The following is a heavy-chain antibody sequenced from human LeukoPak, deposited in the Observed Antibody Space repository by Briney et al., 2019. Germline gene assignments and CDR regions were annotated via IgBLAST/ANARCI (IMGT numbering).Heavy chain of an antibody. V-gene: IGHV4-39*01. CDR1: GGSISSSSVY. CDR3: ASQSYYDSSGYPET. Sequence: SETLSLTCTVSGGSISSSSVYWGWIRQPPGKGLEWIGSIYYSGSTYYNPSLKSRVTISVDTSKNQFSLKLSSVTAADTAVYYCASQSYYDSSGYPETWGQGTMVTVSS. D-gene: IGHD3-22*01. J-gene: IGHJ3*01. CDR2: IYYSGST.